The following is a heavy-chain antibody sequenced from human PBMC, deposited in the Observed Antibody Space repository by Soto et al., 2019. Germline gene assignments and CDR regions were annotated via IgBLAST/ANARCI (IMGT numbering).Heavy chain of an antibody. CDR2: IKQDGSEK. J-gene: IGHJ4*02. CDR1: GFTLSNYW. D-gene: IGHD4-17*01. V-gene: IGHV3-7*01. Sequence: EVQLVESGGGLVHPGGSLRLSCAASGFTLSNYWMSWVRQAPGKGLEWVANIKQDGSEKYYVDSVKGRFTISRDNAKNSLYLQMNSLRAEDTAVYYCARVTTVVGYWVQGTLVTVSS. CDR3: ARVTTVVGY.